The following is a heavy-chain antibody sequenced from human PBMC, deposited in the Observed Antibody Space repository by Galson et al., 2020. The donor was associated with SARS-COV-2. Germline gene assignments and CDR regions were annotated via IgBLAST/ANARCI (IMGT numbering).Heavy chain of an antibody. CDR1: GASIFSSD. V-gene: IGHV4-59*08. CDR3: VRLRRDYDRNAFDI. J-gene: IGHJ3*02. Sequence: SETLSLTCTVSGASIFSSDWSWIRQPPGKGLEWIAYTYYMGSPKCNPSLKSRVTMSLDTSKNQFSLNLNSMTAADTAVYYCVRLRRDYDRNAFDIWGHGTMVTVSS. CDR2: TYYMGSP. D-gene: IGHD3-16*01.